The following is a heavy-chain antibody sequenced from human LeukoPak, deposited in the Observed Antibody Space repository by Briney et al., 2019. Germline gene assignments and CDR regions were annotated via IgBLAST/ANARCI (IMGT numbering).Heavy chain of an antibody. J-gene: IGHJ4*02. CDR2: ISAYNGNT. V-gene: IGHV1-18*01. CDR1: GYTFTSYG. D-gene: IGHD5-12*01. CDR3: ARDGDSGYDFQ. Sequence: GASVKVSCKASGYTFTSYGISWVRQAPGQGLEWMGWISAYNGNTNYAQKFQGRVTITTDESTSTAYMELSSLRSEDTAVYYCARDGDSGYDFQWGQGTLVTVSS.